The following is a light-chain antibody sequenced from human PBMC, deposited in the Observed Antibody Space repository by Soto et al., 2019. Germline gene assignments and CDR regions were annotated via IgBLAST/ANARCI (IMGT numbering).Light chain of an antibody. CDR2: GAS. V-gene: IGKV3-15*01. Sequence: EIAMTQSPATLSVSPGERATLSCMASQSVYSNLAWYQQKPGQAPRLLIYGASTRATGIPDRFSGSGSGTEFTLTISSLEPEDFAVYYCQHRSNWPITFGQGTRLEIK. CDR1: QSVYSN. CDR3: QHRSNWPIT. J-gene: IGKJ5*01.